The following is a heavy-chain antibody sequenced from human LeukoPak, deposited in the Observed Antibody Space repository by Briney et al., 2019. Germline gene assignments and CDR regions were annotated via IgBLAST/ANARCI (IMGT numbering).Heavy chain of an antibody. J-gene: IGHJ3*02. Sequence: SETLSLTCTVSGGSISSSSYYWGWIRQPPGKGLEWIGSIYYSGSTYYNPSLKSRVTISVDTSKNQFSLKLSSVTAADTAVYYCARSAVGIQLWHDAFDIWGQGTMVTVSS. CDR1: GGSISSSSYY. CDR3: ARSAVGIQLWHDAFDI. V-gene: IGHV4-39*07. D-gene: IGHD5-18*01. CDR2: IYYSGST.